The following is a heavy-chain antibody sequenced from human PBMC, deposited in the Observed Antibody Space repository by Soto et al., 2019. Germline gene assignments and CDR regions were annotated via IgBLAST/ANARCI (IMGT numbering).Heavy chain of an antibody. Sequence: SETLSLTCTVSGGSISSSSYYWGWIRHPPGKGLEWIGSIYYSGSTYYNPSLKSRVTISVDTSKNQFSLKLSSVTAADTAVYYCATQSYDILTGYYRNFDYWGQGTLVTVSS. V-gene: IGHV4-39*01. CDR2: IYYSGST. D-gene: IGHD3-9*01. CDR3: ATQSYDILTGYYRNFDY. CDR1: GGSISSSSYY. J-gene: IGHJ4*02.